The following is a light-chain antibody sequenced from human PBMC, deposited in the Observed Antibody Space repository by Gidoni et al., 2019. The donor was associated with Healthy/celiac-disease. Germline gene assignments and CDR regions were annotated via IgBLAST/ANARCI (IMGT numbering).Light chain of an antibody. CDR1: KLGDKY. CDR2: QDS. CDR3: QAWDSSTSLV. Sequence: SYELTQPPSVSVVPGQTASITCSGDKLGDKYACWYQPKPGQSPVLVIYQDSKRPSGIPERFSGSNSGNTATLTISGTQAMDEADYYCQAWDSSTSLVFGTGTKVTVL. J-gene: IGLJ1*01. V-gene: IGLV3-1*01.